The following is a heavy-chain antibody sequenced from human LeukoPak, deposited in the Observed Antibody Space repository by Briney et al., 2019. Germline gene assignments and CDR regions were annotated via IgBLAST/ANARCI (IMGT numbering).Heavy chain of an antibody. CDR2: IYPGDSDT. CDR3: ARPYYDSSGYYYVDY. D-gene: IGHD3-22*01. CDR1: GYSFTSYW. J-gene: IGHJ4*02. Sequence: GESLKISCKGSGYSFTSYWIGWLRQMPGKGLEWMGIIYPGDSDTRYSPSFQGQVTISADKSISTAYLQWSSLKASDTAVYYCARPYYDSSGYYYVDYWGQGTLVTVSS. V-gene: IGHV5-51*01.